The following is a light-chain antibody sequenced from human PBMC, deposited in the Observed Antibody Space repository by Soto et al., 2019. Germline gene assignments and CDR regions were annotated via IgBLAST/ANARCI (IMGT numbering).Light chain of an antibody. CDR3: QQYGSSPPIT. CDR1: QSVSSSY. CDR2: GAS. J-gene: IGKJ5*01. V-gene: IGKV3-20*01. Sequence: EIVLTQSPGTLSLSPGERATLSCRASQSVSSSYLAWYQQKPGQAPRLLIYGASSTATVIPDRFSGSGSGTDFTLTISRLEPEDFAVYYCQQYGSSPPITFGQGTRLEIK.